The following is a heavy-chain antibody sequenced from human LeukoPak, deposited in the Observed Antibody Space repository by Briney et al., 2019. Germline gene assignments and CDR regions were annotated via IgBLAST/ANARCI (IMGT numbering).Heavy chain of an antibody. CDR1: GGSISSYS. V-gene: IGHV4-4*07. CDR3: AKESTSCYDY. CDR2: LYSSGST. D-gene: IGHD2-2*01. Sequence: SETLSLTCTVSGGSISSYSWSWIWQPAGKGLQWIGRLYSSGSTNYNSSLKSRVTMSVDTSKNQFSLKLSSVTAADTAVYYCAKESTSCYDYWGLGALVTVSS. J-gene: IGHJ4*02.